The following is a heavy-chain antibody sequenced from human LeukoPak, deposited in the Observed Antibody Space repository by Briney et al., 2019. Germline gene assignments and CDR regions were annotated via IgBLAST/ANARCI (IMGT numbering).Heavy chain of an antibody. D-gene: IGHD5-24*01. CDR1: GGSISYYY. J-gene: IGHJ4*02. V-gene: IGHV4-59*01. CDR3: ARGRDGYNLPSFDY. Sequence: SETLSLTCTVSGGSISYYYWSWIRQPPGKGLEWIGYIYYSGSTNCNPSLKSRVTISLDKSKNQFSLNLTSVTAADTAVYYCARGRDGYNLPSFDYWGQGTLVTVSS. CDR2: IYYSGST.